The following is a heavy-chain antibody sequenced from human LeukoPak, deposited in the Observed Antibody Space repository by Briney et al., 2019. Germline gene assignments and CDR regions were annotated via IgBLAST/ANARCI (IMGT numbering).Heavy chain of an antibody. CDR2: ISSSSSYI. CDR3: ARDHHAPVPHSSGYYGIDY. V-gene: IGHV3-21*01. CDR1: GFTFSTYA. D-gene: IGHD3-22*01. J-gene: IGHJ4*02. Sequence: GGSLRLSCAASGFTFSTYAMTWLRQSPGKGLEWVSSISSSSSYIYYADSVKGRFTISRDNAKNSLYLQMNSLRAEDTAVYYCARDHHAPVPHSSGYYGIDYWGQGTLVTVSS.